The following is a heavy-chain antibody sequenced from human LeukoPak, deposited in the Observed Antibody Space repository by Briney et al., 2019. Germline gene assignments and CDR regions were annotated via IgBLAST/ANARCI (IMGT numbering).Heavy chain of an antibody. V-gene: IGHV1-69*01. CDR3: ARGPDYYWYFDL. J-gene: IGHJ2*01. Sequence: SVKVTCKASGGTFSSYAISWVRQAPGQGLEWMGGIIPIFGTANYAQKFQGRVTITADESTSTAYMELSSLRSEDTAVYYCARGPDYYWYFDLWGRGTLVTVSS. D-gene: IGHD4-11*01. CDR2: IIPIFGTA. CDR1: GGTFSSYA.